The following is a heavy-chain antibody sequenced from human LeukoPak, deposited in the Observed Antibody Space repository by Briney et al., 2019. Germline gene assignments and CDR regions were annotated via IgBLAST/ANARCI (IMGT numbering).Heavy chain of an antibody. D-gene: IGHD3-10*01. V-gene: IGHV4-39*01. J-gene: IGHJ4*02. Sequence: SETLSLTCTVSGGSISSSSYYWGWVRQPPGKGLEWIGSIYYSGTTYYNPSLKSRVTISVDTSKNQSSLKLNSLTATDTAVYYCARRSGSAWDYWGQGTLVTVSS. CDR2: IYYSGTT. CDR1: GGSISSSSYY. CDR3: ARRSGSAWDY.